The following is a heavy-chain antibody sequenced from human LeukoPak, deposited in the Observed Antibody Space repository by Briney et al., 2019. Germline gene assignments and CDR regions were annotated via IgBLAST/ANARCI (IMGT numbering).Heavy chain of an antibody. Sequence: PSETLSLTCAVYGGSFSGYYWSWIRQPPGKGLEWIGEINHSGSTNYNPSLKSRVTISVDTSKNQFSLKLSSVTAADTAVYYCATLSYGDLPGAYFDYWGQGTLVTVSS. CDR1: GGSFSGYY. D-gene: IGHD4-17*01. J-gene: IGHJ4*02. CDR2: INHSGST. V-gene: IGHV4-34*01. CDR3: ATLSYGDLPGAYFDY.